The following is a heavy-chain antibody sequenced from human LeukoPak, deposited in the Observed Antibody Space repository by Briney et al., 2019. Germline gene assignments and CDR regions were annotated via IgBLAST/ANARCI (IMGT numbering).Heavy chain of an antibody. J-gene: IGHJ4*02. CDR1: GLIYSIYC. D-gene: IGHD3-16*02. Sequence: GVTLRLFCGACGLIYSIYCTNGVTQARGRGLEEGSALSSSSRYIFYADSVKHRFTISRDNAQNSLYRPVNTLIAEDTAVYYCARGESSSSWYEMITFGGVIAGYYFDYWGQGTLVTVSS. CDR3: ARGESSSSWYEMITFGGVIAGYYFDY. CDR2: LSSSSRYI. V-gene: IGHV3-21*01.